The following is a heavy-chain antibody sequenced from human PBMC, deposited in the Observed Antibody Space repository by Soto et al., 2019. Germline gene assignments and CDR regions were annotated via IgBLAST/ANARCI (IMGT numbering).Heavy chain of an antibody. CDR3: AKDLIYRTVTAFDY. CDR2: ISGSGGST. J-gene: IGHJ4*02. CDR1: GFTFSSYA. Sequence: RLSCAASGFTFSSYAMSWVRQAPGKGLEWVSAISGSGGSTYYADSVKGRFTISRDNSKNTLYLQMNSLRAEDTAVYYCAKDLIYRTVTAFDYWGQGTLVTVSS. D-gene: IGHD4-17*01. V-gene: IGHV3-23*01.